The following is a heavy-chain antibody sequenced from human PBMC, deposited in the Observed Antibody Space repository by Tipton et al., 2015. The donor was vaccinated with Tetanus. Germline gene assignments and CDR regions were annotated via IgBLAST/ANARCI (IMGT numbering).Heavy chain of an antibody. CDR2: IYHSGST. V-gene: IGHV4-4*02. D-gene: IGHD4-17*01. CDR1: GGSISSSNW. CDR3: ASLTTTDYYYYYGMDV. Sequence: TLSLTCAVSGGSISSSNWWSWVRQPPGKGLEWIGEIYHSGSTNYNPPPKSRVTISVDKSKNQFSLKLSSVTAADTAVYYCASLTTTDYYYYYGMDVWGQGTTVTVSS. J-gene: IGHJ6*02.